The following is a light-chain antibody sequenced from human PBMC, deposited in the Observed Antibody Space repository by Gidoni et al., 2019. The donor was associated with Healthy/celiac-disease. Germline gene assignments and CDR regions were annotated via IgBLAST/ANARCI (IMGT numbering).Light chain of an antibody. CDR1: SLRSYY. J-gene: IGLJ3*02. CDR2: GKN. CDR3: NSRDSSGKV. V-gene: IGLV3-19*01. Sequence: SSELTQDPAVSVALGQTVRITCQGDSLRSYYASWYQQKPGQAPVLVSYGKNNRPSGIPDRFSGSSSGNTASLTITGAQAEDEADYYCNSRDSSGKVFGGGTKLTVL.